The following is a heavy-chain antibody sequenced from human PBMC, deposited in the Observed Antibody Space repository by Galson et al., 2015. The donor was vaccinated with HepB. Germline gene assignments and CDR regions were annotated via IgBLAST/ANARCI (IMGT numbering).Heavy chain of an antibody. D-gene: IGHD6-13*01. CDR3: AKWQQQPDTMFDY. V-gene: IGHV3-30*18. J-gene: IGHJ4*02. CDR2: ISYDGSNK. Sequence: LRLSCAASGFTFSSYGMHWVRQAPGKGLEWVAVISYDGSNKYYADSVKGRFTISRDNAKNSLYLQMNSLRAEDTAVYYCAKWQQQPDTMFDYWGQGTLVTVSS. CDR1: GFTFSSYG.